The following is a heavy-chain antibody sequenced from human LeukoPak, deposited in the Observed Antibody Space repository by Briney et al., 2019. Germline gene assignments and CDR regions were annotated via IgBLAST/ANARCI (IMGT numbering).Heavy chain of an antibody. Sequence: SETLSLTCTVSGGSISSCYWSWIRQPPGKGLEWIGYIYYSGSTNYNPSLKSRVTISVDTSKNQFSLKLSSVTAADTAVYYCARHRHPEYYDILTGYSSAYYYGMDVWGQGTTVTVSS. J-gene: IGHJ6*02. V-gene: IGHV4-59*08. CDR1: GGSISSCY. CDR3: ARHRHPEYYDILTGYSSAYYYGMDV. CDR2: IYYSGST. D-gene: IGHD3-9*01.